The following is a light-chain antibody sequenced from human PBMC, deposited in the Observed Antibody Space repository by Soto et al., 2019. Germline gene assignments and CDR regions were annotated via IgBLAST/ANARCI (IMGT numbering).Light chain of an antibody. V-gene: IGKV3D-15*01. J-gene: IGKJ5*01. CDR2: DTS. Sequence: ELVLTQSPATLSLSPGERFTLSCRASQTIRGLLAWYQQRTGQAPRLLIYDTSNRAAGIPARLSGSGSGTELNLTISRLQSEDFAVYYCQKYNNWPITCGQGTRLEIK. CDR3: QKYNNWPIT. CDR1: QTIRGL.